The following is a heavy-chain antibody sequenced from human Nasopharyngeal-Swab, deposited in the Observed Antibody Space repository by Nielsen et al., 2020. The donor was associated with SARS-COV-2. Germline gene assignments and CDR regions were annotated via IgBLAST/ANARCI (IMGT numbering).Heavy chain of an antibody. V-gene: IGHV1-18*01. Sequence: ASVKVSCKASGYTFTSYGISWARQAPGQGLEWMGGISAYNGNTNYAQKLQGRVTMTTDTSTSTAYMELRSLRSDDTAVYYCARGHSSGWYDYYYYGMDVWGQGTTVTVSS. D-gene: IGHD6-19*01. CDR3: ARGHSSGWYDYYYYGMDV. CDR2: ISAYNGNT. CDR1: GYTFTSYG. J-gene: IGHJ6*02.